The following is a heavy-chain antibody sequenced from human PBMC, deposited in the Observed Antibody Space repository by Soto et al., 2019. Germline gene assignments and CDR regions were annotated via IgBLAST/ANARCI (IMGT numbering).Heavy chain of an antibody. CDR3: ARAASTGTTHLLYPHYFDY. CDR2: IYYSGST. V-gene: IGHV4-59*01. J-gene: IGHJ4*02. D-gene: IGHD1-1*01. Sequence: ASETLSLTCTVSGGSISSYYWGWIRQPPGKGLEWIGYIYYSGSTNYNPSLKSRVTISVDTSKNQFSLKLSSVTAADTAVYYCARAASTGTTHLLYPHYFDYWGQGTLVTVSS. CDR1: GGSISSYY.